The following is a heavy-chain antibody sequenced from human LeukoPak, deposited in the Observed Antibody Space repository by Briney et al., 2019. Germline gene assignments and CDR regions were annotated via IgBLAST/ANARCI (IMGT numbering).Heavy chain of an antibody. CDR1: GYTFTTYA. J-gene: IGHJ4*02. D-gene: IGHD3-10*01. CDR3: ALIWFGDQYRGGFDY. Sequence: ASVKVSCKAAGYTFTTYAIHWVRQAPGQRLEWMGWINAGNGNTRYLQKFQGIVTITRDTSASIAYMDLSSLRSEDTAVYYCALIWFGDQYRGGFDYWGQGTLVTVSS. V-gene: IGHV1-3*01. CDR2: INAGNGNT.